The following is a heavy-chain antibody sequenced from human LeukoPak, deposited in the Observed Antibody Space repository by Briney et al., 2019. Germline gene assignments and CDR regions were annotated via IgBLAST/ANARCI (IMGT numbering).Heavy chain of an antibody. CDR2: IIPIFGTA. CDR3: ARDLGVYCTNGVCYTGRNSSSWDDY. CDR1: GSTFSSYA. D-gene: IGHD2-8*01. J-gene: IGHJ4*02. V-gene: IGHV1-69*05. Sequence: SVKVSCKASGSTFSSYAISWVRQAPGQGLEWMGGIIPIFGTANYAQKFQGRVTITTDESTSTAYMELSSLRSEDTAVYYCARDLGVYCTNGVCYTGRNSSSWDDYWGQGTLVTVSS.